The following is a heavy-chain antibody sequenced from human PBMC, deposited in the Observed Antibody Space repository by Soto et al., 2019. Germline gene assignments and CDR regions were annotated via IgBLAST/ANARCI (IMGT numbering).Heavy chain of an antibody. V-gene: IGHV3-15*01. J-gene: IGHJ4*02. CDR1: GFTFSNAW. Sequence: EVQLVESGGGLVKPGGSLRLSCAASGFTFSNAWMSWVRQAPGKGLEWVGRIKSKTDGGTRDYAAPVKGRFTMSRDDSKNMLYLQMSSLKTADTAVYYCTTDDPINKNWGQGTLVTVSS. CDR2: IKSKTDGGTR. CDR3: TTDDPINKN.